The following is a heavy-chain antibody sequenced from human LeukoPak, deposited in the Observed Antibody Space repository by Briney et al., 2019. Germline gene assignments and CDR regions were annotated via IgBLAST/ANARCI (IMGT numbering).Heavy chain of an antibody. CDR3: AELGITMIGGV. CDR2: ISSSGSTI. V-gene: IGHV3-48*04. J-gene: IGHJ6*04. CDR1: EFTFSSYG. D-gene: IGHD3-10*02. Sequence: GGSLRLSCAASEFTFSSYGMHWVRQAPGKGLEWVSYISSSGSTIYYADSVKGRFTISRDSAKNSLYLQMNSLRAEDTAVYYCAELGITMIGGVWGKGTTVTISS.